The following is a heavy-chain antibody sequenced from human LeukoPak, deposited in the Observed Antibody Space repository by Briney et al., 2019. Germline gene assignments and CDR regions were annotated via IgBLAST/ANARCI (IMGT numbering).Heavy chain of an antibody. D-gene: IGHD6-19*01. CDR1: GFTFSNYG. CDR3: ARSRSSGSGREFDY. J-gene: IGHJ4*02. CDR2: IWYDGSNR. Sequence: GGSLRLSCAASGFTFSNYGMRWVRQAPGKGLEWVAVIWYDGSNRNYADSVKGRFTISRDNSKNTLYLQMNSLRAEDTAVYYCARSRSSGSGREFDYWGPGTLVTVSS. V-gene: IGHV3-33*01.